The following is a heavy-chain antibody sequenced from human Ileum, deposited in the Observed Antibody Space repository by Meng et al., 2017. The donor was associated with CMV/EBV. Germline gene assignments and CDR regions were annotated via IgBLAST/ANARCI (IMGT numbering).Heavy chain of an antibody. D-gene: IGHD2-2*01. Sequence: SETLSLTCAVYGGSFSGYYWSWIRQAPGKGLEWIGEINHSGSTNYNPSLKSRVTISVDTSKNQFSLKLSSVIAADTAVYYCAAAIYYYYGMDVWGQGTTVTVSS. V-gene: IGHV4-34*01. CDR2: INHSGST. J-gene: IGHJ6*02. CDR1: GGSFSGYY. CDR3: AAAIYYYYGMDV.